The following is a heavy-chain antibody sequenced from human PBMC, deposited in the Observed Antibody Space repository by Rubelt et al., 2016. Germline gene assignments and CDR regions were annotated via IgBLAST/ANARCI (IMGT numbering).Heavy chain of an antibody. D-gene: IGHD3-3*01. V-gene: IGHV1-8*01. CDR2: MNPNSGNT. CDR3: ARMVNDFWSGYHNWFDP. J-gene: IGHJ5*02. CDR1: GYTFTSYD. Sequence: QVQLVQSGAEVKKPGASVKVSCKASGYTFTSYDINWVRQATGQGLEWMGWMNPNSGNTGYAQKFRGRVTMTRNTSISTAYMELSSLRSEDTAVYYCARMVNDFWSGYHNWFDPWGQGTLVTVSS.